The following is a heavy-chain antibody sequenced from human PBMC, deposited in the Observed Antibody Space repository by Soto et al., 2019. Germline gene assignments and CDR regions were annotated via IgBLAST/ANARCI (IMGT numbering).Heavy chain of an antibody. D-gene: IGHD3-22*01. CDR2: ISGSGGST. Sequence: LRLSCAASGFTFSSYAMSWVRQAPGKGLEWVSAISGSGGSTYYADSVKGRFTISRDNSKNTLYLQMNSLRAEDTAVYYCAKALITMIVVVTGDAFDIWGQGTMVTVSS. CDR3: AKALITMIVVVTGDAFDI. V-gene: IGHV3-23*01. CDR1: GFTFSSYA. J-gene: IGHJ3*02.